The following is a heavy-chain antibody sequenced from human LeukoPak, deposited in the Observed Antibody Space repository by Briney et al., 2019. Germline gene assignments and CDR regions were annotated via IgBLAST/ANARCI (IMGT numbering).Heavy chain of an antibody. V-gene: IGHV1-69*13. CDR2: IIPIFGTA. CDR1: GGTFSSYA. J-gene: IGHJ4*02. CDR3: ASQDDSSGYYFHY. D-gene: IGHD3-22*01. Sequence: SVKVSCKASGGTFSSYAISWVRQAPGQGLEWMGGIIPIFGTANYAQKFQGRVTITADESTSTAYMELSSLRSEDTAVYYCASQDDSSGYYFHYWGQGTPVTVSS.